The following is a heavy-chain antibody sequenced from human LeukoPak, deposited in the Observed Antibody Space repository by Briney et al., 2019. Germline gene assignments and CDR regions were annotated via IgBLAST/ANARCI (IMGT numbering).Heavy chain of an antibody. V-gene: IGHV3-53*01. CDR2: IYSGGST. D-gene: IGHD2-2*01. J-gene: IGHJ6*03. Sequence: GGSLRLSCAASGFTVSSNYMSWVRQAPGKGLEWVSVIYSGGSTYYADSVKGRFTISRDNSKNTLYLQMNSLRAEDTAVYYCAGEMLEKIVVVPAAMSRYYYYYYMDVWGKGTTVTISS. CDR3: AGEMLEKIVVVPAAMSRYYYYYYMDV. CDR1: GFTVSSNY.